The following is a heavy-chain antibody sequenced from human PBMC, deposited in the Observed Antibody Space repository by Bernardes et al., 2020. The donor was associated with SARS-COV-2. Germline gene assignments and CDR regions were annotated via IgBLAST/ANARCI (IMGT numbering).Heavy chain of an antibody. CDR1: GGSINSSSYY. CDR3: AIQRWLRDRFDY. V-gene: IGHV4-39*01. CDR2: IYYSGST. D-gene: IGHD5-12*01. Sequence: SETLSLTRTVSGGSINSSSYYWGWIRQPPGKGLGWIGSIYYSGSTYYTPSLKSRVTISVDTSKNQFSLKLSSVTAADTAVYCCAIQRWLRDRFDYWGQGTLVTVSS. J-gene: IGHJ4*02.